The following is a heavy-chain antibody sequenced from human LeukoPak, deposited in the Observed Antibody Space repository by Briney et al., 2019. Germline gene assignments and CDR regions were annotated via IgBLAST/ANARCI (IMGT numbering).Heavy chain of an antibody. D-gene: IGHD6-19*01. J-gene: IGHJ4*02. Sequence: TLSLTCTVSGGSISSYYWSWIRQPPGKALEWLALIYWDDDKRYSPSLKSRLTITKDTSKNQVVLTMTNMDPVVTATYYCAHAPDSSGWYGFDYWGQGTLVTVSS. V-gene: IGHV2-5*08. CDR3: AHAPDSSGWYGFDY. CDR1: GGSISSYYW. CDR2: IYWDDDK.